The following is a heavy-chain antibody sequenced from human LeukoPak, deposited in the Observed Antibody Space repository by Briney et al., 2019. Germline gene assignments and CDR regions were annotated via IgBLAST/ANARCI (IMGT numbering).Heavy chain of an antibody. D-gene: IGHD5-12*01. CDR3: ARDSYIGACFDY. Sequence: GGSLRLSCAASGFTFSSYSMNWVRQAPGKGLEWVSYISSSSTIYYADSVKGRFTISRDNAKNSLYLQMNSLRAEDTAVYYCARDSYIGACFDYWGQGTLVTVSS. V-gene: IGHV3-48*01. CDR2: ISSSSTI. J-gene: IGHJ4*02. CDR1: GFTFSSYS.